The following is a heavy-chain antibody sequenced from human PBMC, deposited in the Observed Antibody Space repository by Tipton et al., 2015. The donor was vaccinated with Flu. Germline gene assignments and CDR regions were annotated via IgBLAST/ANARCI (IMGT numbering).Heavy chain of an antibody. D-gene: IGHD1-26*01. CDR2: IYTSGST. J-gene: IGHJ2*01. Sequence: LRLSCTVSGGSISSGSYYWSWIRQPAGKGLEWIGRIYTSGSTNYNPSLKSRATISVDTSKNQFSLKLSSVTAADTAVYYCAREGGSYWYFDLWGRGTLVTVSS. CDR3: AREGGSYWYFDL. CDR1: GGSISSGSYY. V-gene: IGHV4-61*02.